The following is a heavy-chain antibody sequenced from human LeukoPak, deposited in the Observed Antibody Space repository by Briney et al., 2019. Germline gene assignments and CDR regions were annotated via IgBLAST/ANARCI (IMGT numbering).Heavy chain of an antibody. J-gene: IGHJ5*02. CDR2: ISYDGSNK. D-gene: IGHD6-19*01. CDR3: ARDPRLGSGWVKWFDP. CDR1: GFTFSSFA. Sequence: GGSLRLSCAASGFTFSSFAMHWVRQAPGKGLEWVAVISYDGSNKYYADSVKGRFTISRDNSKNTLYLQMNSLRADDTAVYYCARDPRLGSGWVKWFDPWGQGTLVTVSS. V-gene: IGHV3-30-3*01.